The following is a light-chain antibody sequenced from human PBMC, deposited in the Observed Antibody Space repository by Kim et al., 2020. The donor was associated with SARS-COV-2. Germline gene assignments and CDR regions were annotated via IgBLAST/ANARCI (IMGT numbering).Light chain of an antibody. J-gene: IGKJ2*01. CDR3: QQYDRSPYT. V-gene: IGKV3-20*01. Sequence: EIVLTQSPGTLSLSPGERATLSCRASQSVASNHLAWFQQKPGQAPRLLIYGTSRRATGIPDRFSASESGTDFTLTISRLEPEDFAVYYCQQYDRSPYTFGQGTKLEI. CDR1: QSVASNH. CDR2: GTS.